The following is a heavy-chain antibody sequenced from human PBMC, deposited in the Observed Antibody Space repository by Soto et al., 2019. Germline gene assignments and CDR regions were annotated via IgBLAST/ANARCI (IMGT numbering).Heavy chain of an antibody. D-gene: IGHD3-9*01. V-gene: IGHV3-64*02. Sequence: GCLXLSWEPGAFTLIMYSMHWVRQAPGKGLEYVSSISGDGGGTYYGDSVKGRFIISRDNSKNTLYLQMGSLRADDTAVYYCARINVYTGYEYWGNETLFTVSS. CDR1: AFTLIMYS. J-gene: IGHJ4*01. CDR3: ARINVYTGYEY. CDR2: ISGDGGGT.